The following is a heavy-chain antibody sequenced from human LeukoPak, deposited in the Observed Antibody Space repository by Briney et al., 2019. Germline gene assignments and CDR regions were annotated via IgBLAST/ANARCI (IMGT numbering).Heavy chain of an antibody. CDR3: ASLSDAFDI. CDR1: GGSFSGYY. V-gene: IGHV4-34*01. CDR2: INHSGST. Sequence: SETLSLTCAVYGGSFSGYYWSWIRQPPGKGLEWIGEINHSGSTNYNPSLKSRVTISVDTSKNQFSLKLSSVTAADTAGYYCASLSDAFDIWGQGTMVTVSS. J-gene: IGHJ3*02.